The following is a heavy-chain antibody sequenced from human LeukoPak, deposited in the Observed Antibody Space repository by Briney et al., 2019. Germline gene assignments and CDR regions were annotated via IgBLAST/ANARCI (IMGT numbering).Heavy chain of an antibody. CDR3: ARPGWGPGNWYFDL. V-gene: IGHV4-59*13. J-gene: IGHJ2*01. D-gene: IGHD3-16*01. CDR1: GGSISNYY. Sequence: PSETLSLTCTVSGGSISNYYWSWIRQPPGKGLEWIGYIYSSGSTSYNPSLRSRVAMSMDTSKNQFSLKLNSVTAADTAVYYCARPGWGPGNWYFDLWGRGTLVTVSS. CDR2: IYSSGST.